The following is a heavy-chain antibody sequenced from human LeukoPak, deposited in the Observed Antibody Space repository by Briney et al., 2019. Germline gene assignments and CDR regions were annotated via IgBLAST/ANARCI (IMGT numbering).Heavy chain of an antibody. CDR2: INSDGSIT. D-gene: IGHD3-22*01. V-gene: IGHV3-74*01. J-gene: IGHJ4*02. Sequence: GGSLRLSCAASGFTFSDSWMHWVRQAPGEGLVWVSRINSDGSITIYADSVKGRFTISRDNAKNTLNLQMSSLRAEDTAVYYCARDYYDSSGYLSLDSWGQGTLVTVST. CDR3: ARDYYDSSGYLSLDS. CDR1: GFTFSDSW.